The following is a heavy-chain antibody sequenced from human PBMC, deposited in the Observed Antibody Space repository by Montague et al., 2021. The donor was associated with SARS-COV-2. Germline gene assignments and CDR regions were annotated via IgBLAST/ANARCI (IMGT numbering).Heavy chain of an antibody. Sequence: SLRLSCAASGFTFGDYAMSWVRQAPGKGLEWVSSISSSSSYIYYADSVKGRFTISRDNAKNSLYLQMNSLRAEDTAVYYCARTLTTVTIDYFDYWGQGTLVTVSS. V-gene: IGHV3-21*01. J-gene: IGHJ4*02. CDR2: ISSSSSYI. D-gene: IGHD4-17*01. CDR3: ARTLTTVTIDYFDY. CDR1: GFTFGDYA.